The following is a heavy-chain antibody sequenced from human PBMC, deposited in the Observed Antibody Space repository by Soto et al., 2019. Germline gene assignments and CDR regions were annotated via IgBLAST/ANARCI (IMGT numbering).Heavy chain of an antibody. V-gene: IGHV4-30-4*01. J-gene: IGHJ6*02. D-gene: IGHD3-10*01. Sequence: SETLSLTCTVSGGSISSGDYYWSWIRQPPGKGLEWIGYIYYSGSTYYNPSLKSRVTISVDTSKNQFSLKLSSVTAADTAVYYCARDEDHYGSGSINAPRYYYYYGMDVWGQGTTVTV. CDR1: GGSISSGDYY. CDR3: ARDEDHYGSGSINAPRYYYYYGMDV. CDR2: IYYSGST.